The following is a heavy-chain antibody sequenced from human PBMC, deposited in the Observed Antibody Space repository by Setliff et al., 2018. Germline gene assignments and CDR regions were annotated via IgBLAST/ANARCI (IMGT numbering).Heavy chain of an antibody. V-gene: IGHV4-59*04. CDR3: ARQAVAVTFDY. D-gene: IGHD6-19*01. Sequence: SETLSLTCTVSGGSISSYYWSWIRQPPGKGLEWIVTIYYRGSTYYNPSLKSRVTISVDTSKNQFSLKLSSVTAADTAVYYCARQAVAVTFDYWGQGTLVTVSS. CDR1: GGSISSYY. CDR2: IYYRGST. J-gene: IGHJ4*02.